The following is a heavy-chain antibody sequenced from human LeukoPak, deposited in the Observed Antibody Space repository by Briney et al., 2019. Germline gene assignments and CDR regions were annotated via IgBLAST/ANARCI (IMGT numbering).Heavy chain of an antibody. CDR3: ARDLVAGYYGSGSYSYYFDY. Sequence: SETLSLACTVSGGSISSYYWSWIRQPAGKGLEWIGRIYTSGSTNYNPSLKSRVTMSVDTSKNQFSLKLSSVTAADTAVYYCARDLVAGYYGSGSYSYYFDYWGQGTLVTVSS. CDR2: IYTSGST. CDR1: GGSISSYY. D-gene: IGHD3-10*01. J-gene: IGHJ4*02. V-gene: IGHV4-4*07.